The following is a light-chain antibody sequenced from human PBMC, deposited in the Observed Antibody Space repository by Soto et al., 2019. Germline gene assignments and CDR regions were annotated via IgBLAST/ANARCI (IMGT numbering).Light chain of an antibody. J-gene: IGKJ5*01. V-gene: IGKV3-11*01. CDR3: QQRSNWPRRT. CDR1: QSVSSY. Sequence: EIVLTQSPATLSLFPGERATLSCRARQSVSSYLAWYQQKPGQAPRLLIYDASNRATGIPARFSGSGSGTDFTLTISSLEPEDFAVYYCQQRSNWPRRTVGKGTRREIK. CDR2: DAS.